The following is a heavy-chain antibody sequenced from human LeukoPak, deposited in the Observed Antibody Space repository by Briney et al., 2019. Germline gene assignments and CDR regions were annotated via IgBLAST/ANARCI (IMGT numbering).Heavy chain of an antibody. J-gene: IGHJ4*02. Sequence: ASVKVSCKASGYTFTGYYMHWVRQAPGQGLEWMGRINPNSGGTNYAQKFQGRVTMTRDTSISTAYMELSRLRSDDTAVYYCARDMYYDSSGCSDSYLGSDYWGQGTLVTVSS. CDR2: INPNSGGT. CDR1: GYTFTGYY. CDR3: ARDMYYDSSGCSDSYLGSDY. D-gene: IGHD3-22*01. V-gene: IGHV1-2*06.